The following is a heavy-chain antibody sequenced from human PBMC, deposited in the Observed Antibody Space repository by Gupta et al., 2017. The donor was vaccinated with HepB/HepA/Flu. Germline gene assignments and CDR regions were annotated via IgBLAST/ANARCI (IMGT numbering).Heavy chain of an antibody. J-gene: IGHJ4*02. Sequence: EVQLVESGGGLVQPGGSLRLSCAASGFTFSSYEMNWVRQAPGKGLEWVSYISSSGSTIYYADAVKGRFTISRDNAKNALYLQMNRLRAEETAVYYFARGDSGYSSGWLDYGGQGTMVTVSS. CDR1: GFTFSSYE. CDR3: ARGDSGYSSGWLDY. CDR2: ISSSGSTI. D-gene: IGHD6-19*01. V-gene: IGHV3-48*03.